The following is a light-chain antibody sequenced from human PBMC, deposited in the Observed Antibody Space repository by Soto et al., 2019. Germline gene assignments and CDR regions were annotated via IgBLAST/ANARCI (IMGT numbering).Light chain of an antibody. V-gene: IGKV3-20*01. J-gene: IGKJ1*01. Sequence: EIVLTQSPGTLSLSPGERATLSCRTSQSVSNNYLAWSQQKPGQAPRLLIYGASSRATGIPDRFSGSGSGTDFTLSISRLEPEDFAVYYCQQYSSMWTFGQGTKVDIK. CDR1: QSVSNNY. CDR3: QQYSSMWT. CDR2: GAS.